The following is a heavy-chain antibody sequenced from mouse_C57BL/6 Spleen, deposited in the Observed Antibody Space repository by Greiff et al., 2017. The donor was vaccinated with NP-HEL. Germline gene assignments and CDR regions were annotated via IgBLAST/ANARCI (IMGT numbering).Heavy chain of an antibody. V-gene: IGHV5-4*01. CDR2: ISDGGSYT. J-gene: IGHJ2*01. Sequence: EVKLMESGGGLVKPGGSLKLSCAASGFTFSSYAMSWVRQTPEKRLEWVATISDGGSYTYYPDNVKGRFTISRDNAKNNLYLQMSHLKSEDTAMYYCARDLGTGTFFDYWGQGTTLTVSS. CDR1: GFTFSSYA. CDR3: ARDLGTGTFFDY. D-gene: IGHD4-1*01.